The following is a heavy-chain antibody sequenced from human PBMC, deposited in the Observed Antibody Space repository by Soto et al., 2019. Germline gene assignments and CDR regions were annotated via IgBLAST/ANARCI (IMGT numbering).Heavy chain of an antibody. CDR3: ARRIAARGVNWFDP. CDR1: GFTFSSYS. Sequence: GGSLRLSCAASGFTFSSYSMNWVRQAPGKGLEWVSSISSSSSYIYYADSVKGRFTISRDNAKNSLYLQMNSLRAEDTAVYYCARRIAARGVNWFDPWGQGTLVTVSS. D-gene: IGHD6-6*01. J-gene: IGHJ5*02. V-gene: IGHV3-21*01. CDR2: ISSSSSYI.